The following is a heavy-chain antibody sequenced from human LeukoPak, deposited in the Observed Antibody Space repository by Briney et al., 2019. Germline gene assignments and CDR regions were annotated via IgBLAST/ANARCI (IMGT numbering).Heavy chain of an antibody. CDR3: ASEASFWSGYYTFDY. Sequence: SETLSLTCTVSGGSISSYYWSWIRQPAGKGLEWIGRIYTSGSTNYNPSLKSRVTMSVATSKNQFSLKLSSVTAADTAVYYCASEASFWSGYYTFDYWGQGTLVTVSS. CDR1: GGSISSYY. J-gene: IGHJ4*02. D-gene: IGHD3-3*01. CDR2: IYTSGST. V-gene: IGHV4-4*07.